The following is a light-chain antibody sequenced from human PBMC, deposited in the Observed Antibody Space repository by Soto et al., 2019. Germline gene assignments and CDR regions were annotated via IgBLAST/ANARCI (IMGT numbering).Light chain of an antibody. CDR1: QSVSSN. CDR3: QQYNNWPLT. V-gene: IGKV3-15*01. CDR2: GAS. J-gene: IGKJ5*01. Sequence: EIVMTQSPATLSVSPGERATLSCRASQSVSSNLAWYQQKPGQAPRLLIYGASSRATGTPVRFSGSGSGTEFTLTISSLQSEEFAVYYCQQYNNWPLTFGQGTRLEIK.